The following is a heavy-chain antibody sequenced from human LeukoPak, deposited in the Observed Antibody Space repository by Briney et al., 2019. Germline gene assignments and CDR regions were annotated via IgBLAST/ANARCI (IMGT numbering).Heavy chain of an antibody. CDR1: GLTFSDYY. J-gene: IGHJ5*02. V-gene: IGHV3-11*06. CDR2: ISSSSSYT. CDR3: AGSPGIAAAGAYSWFDP. Sequence: GPSLRLSFSASGLTFSDYYMSWIRPAPGKGLGWVSYISSSSSYTNYADSVKGRFTISRDNAKNSLYLQMNSLRAEDTAVYYCAGSPGIAAAGAYSWFDPWGQGTLVTVSS. D-gene: IGHD6-13*01.